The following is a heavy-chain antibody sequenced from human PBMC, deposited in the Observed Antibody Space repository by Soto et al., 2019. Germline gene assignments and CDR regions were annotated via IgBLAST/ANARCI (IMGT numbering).Heavy chain of an antibody. CDR3: ATGPFRFLEGTQSYNWFDP. CDR2: IIPMFGTA. V-gene: IGHV1-69*12. CDR1: GGPFSSYA. D-gene: IGHD3-3*01. Sequence: QVQLVQSGTEVKRPGSSVNVSCKASGGPFSSYAVSWVRQAPGQGLEWMGGIIPMFGTANYAPNFQDRVTITADASTSIAYMDLSRLRSEDTAVYYCATGPFRFLEGTQSYNWFDPWGQGTLVIVTS. J-gene: IGHJ5*02.